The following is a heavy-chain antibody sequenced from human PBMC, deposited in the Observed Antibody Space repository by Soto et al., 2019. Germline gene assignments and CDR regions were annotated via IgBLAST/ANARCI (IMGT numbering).Heavy chain of an antibody. CDR2: ILPIFGTA. CDR1: GGTFSSYA. Sequence: QVQLVQSGAEVKKPGSSVKVSCKASGGTFSSYAISWVRQAPGQGREWMGGILPIFGTANYAQKFQGRVTITADKSTSTAYRELSSLGSEDTAVYYCARASQQWLGYDYYGMDVWGQGTTVTFSS. D-gene: IGHD6-19*01. V-gene: IGHV1-69*06. J-gene: IGHJ6*02. CDR3: ARASQQWLGYDYYGMDV.